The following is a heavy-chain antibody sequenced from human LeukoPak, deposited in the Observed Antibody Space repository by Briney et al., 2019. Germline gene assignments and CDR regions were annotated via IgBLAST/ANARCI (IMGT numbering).Heavy chain of an antibody. Sequence: WETLSLTCTVSGGSISSYYWSWIRQPPGKGLEWIGYIYYSGSTSYNPSLKSRVTISVDTAQNQFSLELSSVTAADTAVYYCARDHVGIAVTADYCCCYMDVWGKGTPVTVSS. J-gene: IGHJ6*03. V-gene: IGHV4-59*01. CDR3: ARDHVGIAVTADYCCCYMDV. D-gene: IGHD6-19*01. CDR2: IYYSGST. CDR1: GGSISSYY.